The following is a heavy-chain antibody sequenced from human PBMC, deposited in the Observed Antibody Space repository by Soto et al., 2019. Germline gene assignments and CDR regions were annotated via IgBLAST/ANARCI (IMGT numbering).Heavy chain of an antibody. D-gene: IGHD2-21*02. Sequence: NPSETLSLTCAVYGGSFSGYYWSWIRQPPGKGLEWIGEINHSGSTNYNPSLKSRVTISVDTSKNQFSLKLSSVTAADTAVYYCAGGVVVVVTSYYYYYYGMDVWGQGTTVTVSS. V-gene: IGHV4-34*01. J-gene: IGHJ6*02. CDR2: INHSGST. CDR1: GGSFSGYY. CDR3: AGGVVVVVTSYYYYYYGMDV.